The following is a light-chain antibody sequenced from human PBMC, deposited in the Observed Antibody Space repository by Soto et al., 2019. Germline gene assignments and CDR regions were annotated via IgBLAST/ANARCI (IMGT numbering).Light chain of an antibody. CDR1: QSISSW. V-gene: IGKV1-5*03. CDR2: NAS. CDR3: QQYNSYWT. J-gene: IGKJ1*01. Sequence: DIPMTQSPSTLSSSVGDRVTITCRASQSISSWLAWYQQKPGKAPKLLIYNASNLDSGVPSRFSGSGSGTEFTLTIRSLQPDDFATYYCQQYNSYWTFGQGTKVEIK.